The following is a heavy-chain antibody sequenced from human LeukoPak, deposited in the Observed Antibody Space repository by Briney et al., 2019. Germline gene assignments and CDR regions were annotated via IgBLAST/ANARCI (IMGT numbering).Heavy chain of an antibody. CDR3: ARGGLPSVVVFDY. Sequence: PSETLSLTCAASGYSISSGYYWGWIRQPPGKGLEWIGSIYHSGSTYYNPSLKSRVTISVDTSKNQFSLKLSSVTAADTAVYYCARGGLPSVVVFDYWGQGTLVTVSS. V-gene: IGHV4-38-2*01. CDR1: GYSISSGYY. D-gene: IGHD3-22*01. J-gene: IGHJ4*02. CDR2: IYHSGST.